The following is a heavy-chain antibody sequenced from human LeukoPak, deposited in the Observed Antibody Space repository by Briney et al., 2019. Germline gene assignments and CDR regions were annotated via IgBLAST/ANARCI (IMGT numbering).Heavy chain of an antibody. CDR3: ARFAAGGSYYYYMDV. V-gene: IGHV3-48*01. Sequence: PGGSLRLSCTASGFTFGDYVMNWVRQPPGKGLEWVSNIGTSSTTIYYADSVKGRFTISRDNAKNSLYLQMNSLRADDTAVYYCARFAAGGSYYYYMDVWGKGTTVTVSS. D-gene: IGHD6-25*01. J-gene: IGHJ6*03. CDR2: IGTSSTTI. CDR1: GFTFGDYV.